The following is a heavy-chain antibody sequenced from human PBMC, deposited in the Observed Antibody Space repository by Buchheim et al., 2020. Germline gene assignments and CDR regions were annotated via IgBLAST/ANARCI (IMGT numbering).Heavy chain of an antibody. CDR2: ISGSGGST. Sequence: EVQLLESGGGLVQPGGSPRLSCAASGFTFSSYAMSWVRQAPGKGLEWVSAISGSGGSTYYADSVKGRFTISRDNSKNTLYLQMNSRRAEDTAVYYCAKGKDIVVVPAAIYYFYGMDVWGQGTT. J-gene: IGHJ6*02. D-gene: IGHD2-2*01. CDR3: AKGKDIVVVPAAIYYFYGMDV. CDR1: GFTFSSYA. V-gene: IGHV3-23*01.